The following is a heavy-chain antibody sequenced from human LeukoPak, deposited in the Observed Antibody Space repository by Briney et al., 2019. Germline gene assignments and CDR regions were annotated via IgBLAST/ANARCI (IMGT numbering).Heavy chain of an antibody. V-gene: IGHV3-49*04. J-gene: IGHJ3*01. Sequence: GGSLRLFCTVSGFTFSDSGLSWVRQAPGKGLEWVSFIRSERYGGTTEYAASVKGRLTISRDDSKTIAYLHLNTLKAEDTAVYYCARDLREWEPNAFDVWGQGTMVNVSP. CDR3: ARDLREWEPNAFDV. D-gene: IGHD1-26*01. CDR2: IRSERYGGTT. CDR1: GFTFSDSG.